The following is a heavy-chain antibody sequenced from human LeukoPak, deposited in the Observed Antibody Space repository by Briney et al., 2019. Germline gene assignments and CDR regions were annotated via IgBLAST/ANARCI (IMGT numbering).Heavy chain of an antibody. J-gene: IGHJ4*02. CDR3: ARADSTGYFDY. V-gene: IGHV1-46*01. CDR1: GYTFTIYH. CDR2: INPSGDRT. D-gene: IGHD1-14*01. Sequence: ASVKVSCKASGYTFTIYHMHWARQAPGQGLEWMGVINPSGDRTTYAQKFQGRVTMTRDASTSTLYMELSSLRYEDTAVYYCARADSTGYFDYWGQGTLATVSS.